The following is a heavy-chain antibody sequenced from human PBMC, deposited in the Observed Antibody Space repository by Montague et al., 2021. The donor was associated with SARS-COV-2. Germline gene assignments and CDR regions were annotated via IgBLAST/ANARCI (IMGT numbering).Heavy chain of an antibody. CDR1: GGSISSYHHY. V-gene: IGHV4-39*07. D-gene: IGHD2-15*01. Sequence: SETLSLTCTVSGGSISSYHHYWGWIRQPPGKGLEWIGAMYYSGSTWLNPSLKSQVTISVGTTKNQLSLNLRSVTAADTAVYFCGRVFLSATSNPFDCWGPGTLVTVSS. CDR2: MYYSGST. CDR3: GRVFLSATSNPFDC. J-gene: IGHJ4*02.